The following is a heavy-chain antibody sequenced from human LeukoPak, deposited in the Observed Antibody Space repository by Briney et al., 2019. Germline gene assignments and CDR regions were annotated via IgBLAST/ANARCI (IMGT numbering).Heavy chain of an antibody. Sequence: GGSLRLSCAASGFTFSNAWMSWVRQAPGKGLEWVGRIKSKTDGGTTDYAAPVKGRFTISRDDSKNTLYLQMNSLKTEDTAVYYCTTVGGLKVGSYGIYYYYGMDVWGQGTTVTVSS. CDR2: IKSKTDGGTT. CDR3: TTVGGLKVGSYGIYYYYGMDV. CDR1: GFTFSNAW. V-gene: IGHV3-15*01. D-gene: IGHD1-26*01. J-gene: IGHJ6*02.